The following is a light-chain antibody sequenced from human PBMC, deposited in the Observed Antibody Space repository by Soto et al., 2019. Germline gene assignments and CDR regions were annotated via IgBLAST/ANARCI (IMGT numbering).Light chain of an antibody. Sequence: QSVLTQPRSVSGSPGQSVTIYCSGSYSDIGIYDYVSWYQNHPGIAPKLIIFDVTKRPSGVPDRFSGSKSGTTASLTISGLQAEDEADYYCCSFAGSYVVFGGGTQLTVL. CDR3: CSFAGSYVV. CDR2: DVT. CDR1: YSDIGIYDY. V-gene: IGLV2-11*01. J-gene: IGLJ2*01.